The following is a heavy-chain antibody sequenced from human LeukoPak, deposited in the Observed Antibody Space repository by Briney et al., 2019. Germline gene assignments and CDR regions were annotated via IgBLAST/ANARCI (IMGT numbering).Heavy chain of an antibody. CDR3: AREGRVRGVIPD. J-gene: IGHJ4*02. Sequence: GGSLRLSCAASGFSFSDYYMSWIRRAPGKGLEWVSFISKSDNTKDYADSVRGRFTISRDNTKNSLYLQMNSLRDEDTAVYYCAREGRVRGVIPDWGQGTLVTVSS. CDR2: ISKSDNTK. CDR1: GFSFSDYY. V-gene: IGHV3-11*04. D-gene: IGHD3-10*01.